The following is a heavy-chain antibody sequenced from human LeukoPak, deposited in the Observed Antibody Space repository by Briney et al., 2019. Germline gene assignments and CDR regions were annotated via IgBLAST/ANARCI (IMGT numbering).Heavy chain of an antibody. D-gene: IGHD3-16*01. CDR3: ARDRPYVWRSGPFDY. Sequence: GGSLRLSCAASGFTFSSYSMNWVRQAPGKGLEWVSSISSSSYIYYADSVKGRFTISRDNAKNSLYLQMNSLRAEDTAVYYCARDRPYVWRSGPFDYWGQGTLVTVSS. V-gene: IGHV3-21*01. CDR1: GFTFSSYS. J-gene: IGHJ4*02. CDR2: ISSSSYI.